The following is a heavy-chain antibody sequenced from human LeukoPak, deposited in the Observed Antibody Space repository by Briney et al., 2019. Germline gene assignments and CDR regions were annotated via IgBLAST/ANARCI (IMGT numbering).Heavy chain of an antibody. CDR2: LSTNNGAT. D-gene: IGHD5-12*01. Sequence: AXVKVSCMPSGYTFTGSYIHWVRQAPGQGLEWMGRLSTNNGATNYAQKFQGRVTMTRDTSITTAYMELTRLTSDDPAVYYCARGGQPPGWGQGTLVTVSS. CDR3: ARGGQPPG. J-gene: IGHJ4*02. CDR1: GYTFTGSY. V-gene: IGHV1-2*06.